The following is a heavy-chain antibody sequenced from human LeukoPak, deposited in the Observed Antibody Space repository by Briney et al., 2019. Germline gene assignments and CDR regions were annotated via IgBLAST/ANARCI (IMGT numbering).Heavy chain of an antibody. J-gene: IGHJ4*02. Sequence: SETLSLTCTVSGGSISSYYWSWIRQPPGKGLEWIGYIYYSGSTNYNPSLKSRVTISVDTSKNQFSLKLSSVTAADTAVYYCARNDPPPRYYFDYGAREPRAP. CDR3: ARNDPPPRYYFDY. V-gene: IGHV4-59*08. CDR2: IYYSGST. CDR1: GGSISSYY.